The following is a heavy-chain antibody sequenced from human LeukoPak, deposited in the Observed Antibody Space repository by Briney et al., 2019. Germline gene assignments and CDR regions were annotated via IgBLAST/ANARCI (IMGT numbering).Heavy chain of an antibody. CDR3: ARDSLYNFWSGYYHTTYYFDY. CDR1: GGSISSGNYY. V-gene: IGHV4-61*09. Sequence: SQTLSLTCTVSGGSISSGNYYWSWIRQPAGKGLEWIGHIYTGGSTNYNSSLKSRVTISVDTSKNQFSLNLSSMTAADTAVYYCARDSLYNFWSGYYHTTYYFDYWGQGTLVTVSS. CDR2: IYTGGST. J-gene: IGHJ4*02. D-gene: IGHD3-3*01.